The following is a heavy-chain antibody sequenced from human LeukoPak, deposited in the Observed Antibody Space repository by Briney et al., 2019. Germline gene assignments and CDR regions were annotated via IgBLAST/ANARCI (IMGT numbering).Heavy chain of an antibody. D-gene: IGHD3-22*01. J-gene: IGHJ4*02. CDR2: INSDGSST. Sequence: GGSLRLSCAASGFTFSSYWMHWVRQAPGKGLVWVSRINSDGSSTSYADSVKGRFTISRDNAKNTLYLQMNSLRAEDTAVYYCAREYYYDSSGYYFYYWGQGTLVTVSS. CDR3: AREYYYDSSGYYFYY. CDR1: GFTFSSYW. V-gene: IGHV3-74*01.